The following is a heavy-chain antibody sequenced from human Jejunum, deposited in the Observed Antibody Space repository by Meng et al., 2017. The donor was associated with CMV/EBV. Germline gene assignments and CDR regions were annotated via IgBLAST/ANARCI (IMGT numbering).Heavy chain of an antibody. V-gene: IGHV3-23*01. CDR2: ISGSGGST. CDR1: GFTFRSYA. Sequence: SGFTFRSYAMSWVRQAPGKGLEWVSGISGSGGSTFYGDSVKGRFTISRDNSHNTLYLQMNALRAEDTAVYYCAKVAGRYQYNALDVWGQGTTVTVSS. CDR3: AKVAGRYQYNALDV. J-gene: IGHJ6*02. D-gene: IGHD6-19*01.